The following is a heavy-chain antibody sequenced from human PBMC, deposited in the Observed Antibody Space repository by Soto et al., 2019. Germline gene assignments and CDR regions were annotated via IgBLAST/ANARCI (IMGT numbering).Heavy chain of an antibody. CDR2: INPNSGGT. J-gene: IGHJ3*02. D-gene: IGHD6-19*01. Sequence: ASMKVSCKAFGYTFTRDYIHWVRPAPGQGLEWMGWINPNSGGTNYAQKFQGWVTMTRDTSISTAYMELSRLRSDDTAVYYCARGSYSSGQTDAFDIWGQGTMVTVSS. V-gene: IGHV1-2*04. CDR3: ARGSYSSGQTDAFDI. CDR1: GYTFTRDY.